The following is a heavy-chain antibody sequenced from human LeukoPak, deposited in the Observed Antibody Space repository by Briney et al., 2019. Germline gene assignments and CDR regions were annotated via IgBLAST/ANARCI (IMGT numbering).Heavy chain of an antibody. CDR2: INPNSGGT. Sequence: RASVKVSCKASGYTFTGYYMHWVRQAPGQGLEWMGWINPNSGGTNYAQKFQGRVTMTRDTSISTAYMELSGLRSDDTAVYYCARASATYGPYYFDYWGQGTLVTVSS. CDR1: GYTFTGYY. CDR3: ARASATYGPYYFDY. V-gene: IGHV1-2*02. D-gene: IGHD5-12*01. J-gene: IGHJ4*02.